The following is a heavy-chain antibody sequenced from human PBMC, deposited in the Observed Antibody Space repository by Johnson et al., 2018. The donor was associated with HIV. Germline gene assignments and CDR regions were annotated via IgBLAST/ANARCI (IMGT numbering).Heavy chain of an antibody. V-gene: IGHV3-30-3*01. CDR1: GFTFSSYA. CDR3: AREEEYSYGFGAFDI. J-gene: IGHJ3*02. CDR2: ISYDGPNK. Sequence: VQVLESGGGVVQPGRSLRLSCAASGFTFSSYAMHWVRQAPGKGLEWVALISYDGPNKYYAGSVKGRFTISRDNSKNTLSLQMNSLRAEDTAVYYCAREEEYSYGFGAFDIWGQGTMVTASS. D-gene: IGHD5-18*01.